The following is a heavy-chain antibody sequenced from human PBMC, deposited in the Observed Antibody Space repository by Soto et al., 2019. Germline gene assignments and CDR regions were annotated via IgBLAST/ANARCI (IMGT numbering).Heavy chain of an antibody. CDR3: AKNGQPPYYYYGLDV. J-gene: IGHJ6*02. CDR2: VNPSGGST. CDR1: GYIFSNYY. D-gene: IGHD2-8*01. V-gene: IGHV1-46*01. Sequence: ASVKVSCKASGYIFSNYYMHWVRQAPGQGLEWMGIVNPSGGSTSYAQKFQGRVTMTIDTSTGTAYMEVRSPTSDDTAVYYCAKNGQPPYYYYGLDVWGQGTKVTVSS.